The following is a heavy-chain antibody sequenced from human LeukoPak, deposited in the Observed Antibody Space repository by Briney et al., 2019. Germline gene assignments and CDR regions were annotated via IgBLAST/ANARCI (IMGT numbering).Heavy chain of an antibody. CDR1: GFTVSSNY. V-gene: IGHV3-53*01. J-gene: IGHJ6*03. CDR2: IYSGGST. D-gene: IGHD6-13*01. Sequence: PGGSLRLSCAASGFTVSSNYMSWVRQAPGKGLEWVSVIYSGGSTYYADSVKGRFTISRDNSKNTLYLQMNSLRAEDTAVYYCARVNSSSWLHYYYYYMDVWGKGTTVTVSS. CDR3: ARVNSSSWLHYYYYYMDV.